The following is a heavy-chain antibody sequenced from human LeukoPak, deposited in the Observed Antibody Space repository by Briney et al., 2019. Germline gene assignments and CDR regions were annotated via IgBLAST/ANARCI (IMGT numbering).Heavy chain of an antibody. V-gene: IGHV4-61*02. Sequence: SETLSLTCTVSGGSISSGSFYWSWIRQPAGKGLEWIGRIYTSGSTNYNPSLRSRVPISVDTSKTQFSLKLSSVTAADTAVYYCARARKGWLVLGRTYYFDYWGQGTLVTVSS. J-gene: IGHJ4*02. CDR3: ARARKGWLVLGRTYYFDY. CDR2: IYTSGST. D-gene: IGHD6-19*01. CDR1: GGSISSGSFY.